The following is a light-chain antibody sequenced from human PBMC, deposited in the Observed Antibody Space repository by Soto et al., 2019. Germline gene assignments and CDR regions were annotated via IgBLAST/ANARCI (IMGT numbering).Light chain of an antibody. CDR2: GNS. CDR1: KSNIGADYG. V-gene: IGLV1-40*01. CDR3: QSYDSSLSGYV. Sequence: QSVLTQPPSVSGAPGQRVTISCNGSKSNIGADYGVHWYQQLPGTAPKVLIYGNSNRPSGVPDRFSGSKSGTSASLAITGLQAEDEADYYCQSYDSSLSGYVFGTGTKLTVL. J-gene: IGLJ1*01.